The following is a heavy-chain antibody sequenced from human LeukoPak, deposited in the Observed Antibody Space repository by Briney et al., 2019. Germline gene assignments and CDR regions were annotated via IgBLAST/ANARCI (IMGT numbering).Heavy chain of an antibody. J-gene: IGHJ6*02. CDR3: ARQNIAVAGTYYYYYGMDV. CDR1: GYSFTSYW. D-gene: IGHD6-19*01. V-gene: IGHV5-51*01. Sequence: GESLKISCKDSGYSFTSYWIGWVRQMPGKGLEWMGIIYPGDSDTRYSPSFQGQVTISADKSISTAYLQWSSLKASDTAMYYCARQNIAVAGTYYYYYGMDVWGQGTTVTVSS. CDR2: IYPGDSDT.